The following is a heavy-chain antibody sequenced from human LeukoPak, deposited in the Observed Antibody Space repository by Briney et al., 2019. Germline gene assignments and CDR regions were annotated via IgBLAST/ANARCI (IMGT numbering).Heavy chain of an antibody. Sequence: SETLSLTCTVSGGSVSSYYWSWIRQPPGKGLEWIGYIYYSGSTNYNPSLKSRVTISVDTSKNQFSLKLSSVTAADTAVYYCAREGANDAFDIWGQGTMVTVSS. CDR3: AREGANDAFDI. CDR1: GGSVSSYY. CDR2: IYYSGST. J-gene: IGHJ3*02. D-gene: IGHD1-26*01. V-gene: IGHV4-59*02.